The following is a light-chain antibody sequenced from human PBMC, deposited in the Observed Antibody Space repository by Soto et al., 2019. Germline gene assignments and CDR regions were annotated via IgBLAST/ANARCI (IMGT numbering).Light chain of an antibody. J-gene: IGLJ1*01. CDR3: AAWDDSLSGLYV. CDR1: SSNIGSKY. V-gene: IGLV1-47*01. CDR2: RNN. Sequence: QSVLTQPPSTSGTPGQRVPISCSGSSSNIGSKYVYWYQQLPGTAPKLLIYRNNQLPSGVPDRFSGSKSGTSASLAISGLRSEYEADYYCAAWDDSLSGLYVFGTGTKLAVL.